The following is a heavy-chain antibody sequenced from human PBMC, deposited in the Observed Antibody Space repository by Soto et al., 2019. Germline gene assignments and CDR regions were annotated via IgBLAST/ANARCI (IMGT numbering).Heavy chain of an antibody. J-gene: IGHJ4*02. CDR2: ISSSSTYT. D-gene: IGHD1-1*01. CDR1: GFTFSDYY. V-gene: IGHV3-11*06. Sequence: QVQLVESGGGLVKPGGSLRLSCAASGFTFSDYYMSWIRQAPGKGLEWVSYISSSSTYTNYADSVQGRFTISRDDAKNSLYLQMNSLRADDTAVYYCASQYQLIPQQFDYWGQGTLVTVSS. CDR3: ASQYQLIPQQFDY.